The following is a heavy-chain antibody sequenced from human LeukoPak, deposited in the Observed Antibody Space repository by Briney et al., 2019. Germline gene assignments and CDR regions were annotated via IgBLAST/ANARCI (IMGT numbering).Heavy chain of an antibody. Sequence: GESLKISCKGSGYSFTSYWIGWVRQMPGKGLEWMGIIYPGDSDTRYSPSFQGQVTISADKSISTAYLQWSSLKASDTAMYYCVKYYYDSSGYQYYFDYWGQGTLVTVSS. J-gene: IGHJ4*02. V-gene: IGHV5-51*01. D-gene: IGHD3-22*01. CDR1: GYSFTSYW. CDR3: VKYYYDSSGYQYYFDY. CDR2: IYPGDSDT.